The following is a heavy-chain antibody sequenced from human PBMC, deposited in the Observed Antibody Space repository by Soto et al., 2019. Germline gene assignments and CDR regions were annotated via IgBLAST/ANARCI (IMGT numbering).Heavy chain of an antibody. V-gene: IGHV4-59*01. D-gene: IGHD3-9*01. J-gene: IGHJ5*02. CDR3: ARCPIDHNWFDP. Sequence: SETLSLTCTVSGSDITTYYWSWLRQSPGKGLEWIGHIYDTGSTTYNPSLKSRVTISVDTSDKQFSLRLTSVTAADTAVYYCARCPIDHNWFDPWGQGTLVTVSS. CDR1: GSDITTYY. CDR2: IYDTGST.